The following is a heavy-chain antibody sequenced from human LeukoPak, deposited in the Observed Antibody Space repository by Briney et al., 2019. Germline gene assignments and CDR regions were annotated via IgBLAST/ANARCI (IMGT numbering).Heavy chain of an antibody. CDR2: INPNSGGT. CDR1: GYTVTGYY. D-gene: IGHD1-7*01. CDR3: ARDGELELPDY. Sequence: GASVKVSCKASGYTVTGYYIHWGRQAPGHGGKWMGWINPNSGGTNYAQKFQGRVTMTRDTAISTAYMELSRLRSDDTAVYCCARDGELELPDYWGQGTLVTVSS. J-gene: IGHJ4*02. V-gene: IGHV1-2*02.